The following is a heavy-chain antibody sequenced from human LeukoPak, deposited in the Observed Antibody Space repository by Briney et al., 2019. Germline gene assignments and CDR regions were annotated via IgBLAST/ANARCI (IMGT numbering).Heavy chain of an antibody. Sequence: PSETLSLTCAVYGVSFSGYYWSWIRQPPGKGLEWIGEINHSGSTNYNPSLKSRVTISVDTSKNQFSLKLSSVTAADTAVYYCARDARWIQLWPYDAFDIWGQGTMVTVSS. CDR1: GVSFSGYY. J-gene: IGHJ3*02. CDR3: ARDARWIQLWPYDAFDI. D-gene: IGHD5-18*01. V-gene: IGHV4-34*01. CDR2: INHSGST.